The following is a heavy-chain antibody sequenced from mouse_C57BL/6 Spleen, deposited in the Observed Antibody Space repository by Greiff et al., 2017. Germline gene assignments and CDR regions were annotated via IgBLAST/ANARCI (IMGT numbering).Heavy chain of an antibody. V-gene: IGHV1-15*01. J-gene: IGHJ2*01. Sequence: VQLQQSGAELVRPGASVTLSCKASGYTFTDYEMHWVKQTPVHGLEWIGAIDPETGGTAYNQKFKGKAILTADKSSSTAYMELRSLTSEDSAVYYCTRSTDYYGSSYPFDYWGQGTTLTVSS. D-gene: IGHD1-1*01. CDR2: IDPETGGT. CDR1: GYTFTDYE. CDR3: TRSTDYYGSSYPFDY.